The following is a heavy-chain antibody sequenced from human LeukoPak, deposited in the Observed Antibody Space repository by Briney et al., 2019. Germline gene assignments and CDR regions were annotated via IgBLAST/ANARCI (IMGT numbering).Heavy chain of an antibody. J-gene: IGHJ4*02. V-gene: IGHV4-39*02. CDR2: MSYSGAA. D-gene: IGHD1-26*01. CDR3: ARDENPYSGSQDFDY. Sequence: SETLSLACTVSGGSMISMSSSSHYWGWIRQPPGKGLEWIGIMSYSGAAYYSPSLKSRLTILLDTSGGHFSLYLRSVTAADTAVYYCARDENPYSGSQDFDYWGQGTLVTVSS. CDR1: GGSMISMSSSSHY.